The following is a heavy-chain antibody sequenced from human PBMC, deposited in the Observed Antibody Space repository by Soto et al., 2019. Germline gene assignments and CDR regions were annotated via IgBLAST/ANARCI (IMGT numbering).Heavy chain of an antibody. D-gene: IGHD3-9*01. Sequence: PEKGLYWVSYISSSSSTIYYADSVKGRFTISRDNAQNSLYLQMNSLRDEDTAVYYCARYLFFFHAEDGIRYTVPVSAFLLNRSSDL. CDR3: ARYLFFFHAEDGIRYTVPVSAFLLNRSSDL. CDR2: ISSSSSTI. V-gene: IGHV3-48*02. J-gene: IGHJ2*01.